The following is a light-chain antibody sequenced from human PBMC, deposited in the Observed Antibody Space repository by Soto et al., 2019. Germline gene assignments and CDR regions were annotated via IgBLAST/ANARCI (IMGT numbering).Light chain of an antibody. CDR1: SSDVGGYNY. Sequence: QSALTQPASESGSPGQSITISCTGTSSDVGGYNYVSWYQQHPGKAPKLMIYDVSNRPSGVSNRFSGSKSGNTASLTISGLQAEDEADYYCSSYTSSSTLPVFGGGTKVTVL. CDR2: DVS. V-gene: IGLV2-14*01. J-gene: IGLJ2*01. CDR3: SSYTSSSTLPV.